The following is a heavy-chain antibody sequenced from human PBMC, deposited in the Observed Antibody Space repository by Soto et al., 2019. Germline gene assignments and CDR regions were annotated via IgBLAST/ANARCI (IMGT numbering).Heavy chain of an antibody. D-gene: IGHD1-26*01. J-gene: IGHJ4*02. V-gene: IGHV1-46*01. CDR2: INPSGGST. Sequence: ASVKVSCKASGYTFTSYYMHWVRQAPGQGLEWMGIINPSGGSTSYAQKFQGRVTMTRDTSTSTVYMELSSLRSEDTAVYYCAGDLFPVYSGSQPCVVYWGQGTLVTVSS. CDR1: GYTFTSYY. CDR3: AGDLFPVYSGSQPCVVY.